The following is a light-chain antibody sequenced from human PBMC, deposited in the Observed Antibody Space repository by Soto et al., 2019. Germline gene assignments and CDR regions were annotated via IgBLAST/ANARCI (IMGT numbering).Light chain of an antibody. CDR3: QQSYNTPPT. V-gene: IGKV1-39*01. CDR2: AAS. J-gene: IGKJ3*01. CDR1: QSISSY. Sequence: DIQMTQSPSSLSASVGDRVTITCRASQSISSYLNWYQQKPGKAPKFLIYAASSLQSGVPSRFSGSGSGTDFTLTISSLQPEDFATYYCQQSYNTPPTFGPGTKVDIK.